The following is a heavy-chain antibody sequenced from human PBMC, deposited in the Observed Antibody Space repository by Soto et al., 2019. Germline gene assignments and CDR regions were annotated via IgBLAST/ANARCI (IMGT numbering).Heavy chain of an antibody. CDR1: GYTFTSYG. Sequence: QVQLVQSGAEVKKPGASVKVSCKASGYTFTSYGISWVRQAPGQGLEWMGWISAYNGNTNYAQKRQGRVTMTTDTSTSAAYMELRSLRSDDTAVYYCARAKDRYNWNDPFDYWGQGTLVTVFS. J-gene: IGHJ4*02. CDR2: ISAYNGNT. CDR3: ARAKDRYNWNDPFDY. D-gene: IGHD1-1*01. V-gene: IGHV1-18*01.